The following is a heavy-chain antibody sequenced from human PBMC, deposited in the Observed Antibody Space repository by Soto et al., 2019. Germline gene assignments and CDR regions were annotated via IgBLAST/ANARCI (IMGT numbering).Heavy chain of an antibody. D-gene: IGHD3-22*01. Sequence: SETLSLTCTVSGDSITRSNFYWGWIRQPPGKGLEWLGSIFYSGSTFYNPALKSRVTFSVDTSKNHLSLKLSSVTAADTAVYYCARHKTTMLTVVSAFDPWGQGTRVTVSS. V-gene: IGHV4-39*02. CDR3: ARHKTTMLTVVSAFDP. J-gene: IGHJ5*02. CDR1: GDSITRSNFY. CDR2: IFYSGST.